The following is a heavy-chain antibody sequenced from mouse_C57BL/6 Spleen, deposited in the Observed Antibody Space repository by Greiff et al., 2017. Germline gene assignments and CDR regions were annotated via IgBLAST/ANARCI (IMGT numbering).Heavy chain of an antibody. D-gene: IGHD2-4*01. J-gene: IGHJ3*01. CDR3: ARSGDYDVAAWFAY. V-gene: IGHV1-55*01. CDR2: IYPGSGST. CDR1: GYTFTSYW. Sequence: QVQLQQPGAELVKPGASVKMSCKASGYTFTSYWITWVKQRPGQGLEWIGDIYPGSGSTNYNEKFKSKATLTVDTSSSTAYMQLSSLTAEDSAVYYGARSGDYDVAAWFAYWGQGTLGTVSA.